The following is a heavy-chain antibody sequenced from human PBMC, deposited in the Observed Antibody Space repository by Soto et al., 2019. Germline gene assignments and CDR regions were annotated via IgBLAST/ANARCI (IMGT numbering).Heavy chain of an antibody. D-gene: IGHD3-22*01. CDR1: GFTFTTYA. CDR3: AKDLDYYDNNNYYSAFDY. CDR2: ISGSGAIT. V-gene: IGHV3-23*01. Sequence: PGESLKISCTASGFTFTTYAMSWVRQAPGKGLEWVSGISGSGAITYYADSVKGRFTISRDNSENTLYLQMNSLRAEDTAIYYCAKDLDYYDNNNYYSAFDYWGQGTLVTVSS. J-gene: IGHJ4*02.